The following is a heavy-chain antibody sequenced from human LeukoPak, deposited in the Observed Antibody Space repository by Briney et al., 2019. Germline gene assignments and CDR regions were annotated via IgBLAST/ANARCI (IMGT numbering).Heavy chain of an antibody. CDR2: IYYSGST. D-gene: IGHD3-3*01. V-gene: IGHV4-59*12. CDR1: GGSISSYY. J-gene: IGHJ4*02. Sequence: SETLSLTCTVSGGSISSYYWSWIRQPPGKGLEWIGYIYYSGSTYYNPSFKSRVTISIDTSKNHFSLKLSSVTAADTAVYYCARDPRGADYDFWSGYYPQGDYWGQGTLVTVSS. CDR3: ARDPRGADYDFWSGYYPQGDY.